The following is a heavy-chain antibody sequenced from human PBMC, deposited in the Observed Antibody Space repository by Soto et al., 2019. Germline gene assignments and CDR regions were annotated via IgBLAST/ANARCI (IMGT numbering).Heavy chain of an antibody. J-gene: IGHJ4*02. Sequence: EVQLVQSGAEVKKPGESLRISCKGSGYSFTSYWISWVRQMPGKGLEWMGRIDPSDSYTNYSPSFQGHVALSADKYISTAHLQWSSLTASDTAMYYCANGRDGVGFDYWGQGTLVTVSS. V-gene: IGHV5-10-1*01. CDR2: IDPSDSYT. D-gene: IGHD1-26*01. CDR1: GYSFTSYW. CDR3: ANGRDGVGFDY.